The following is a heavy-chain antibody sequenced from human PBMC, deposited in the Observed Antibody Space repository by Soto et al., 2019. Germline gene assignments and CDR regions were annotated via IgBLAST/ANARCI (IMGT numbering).Heavy chain of an antibody. V-gene: IGHV3-23*01. CDR2: TTGSGDFA. CDR1: GFTFSNYA. J-gene: IGHJ4*02. Sequence: VQLLESGGGLVQPGGSLRLSCAASGFTFSNYAMSWVRQAPGKGLEWVSYTTGSGDFAHYADSVKGRFTISRDNSKNTLYLQMSSLRDEDTAVYYCAKKGETSGWKTLDYWGQGTLVTVSS. CDR3: AKKGETSGWKTLDY. D-gene: IGHD6-19*01.